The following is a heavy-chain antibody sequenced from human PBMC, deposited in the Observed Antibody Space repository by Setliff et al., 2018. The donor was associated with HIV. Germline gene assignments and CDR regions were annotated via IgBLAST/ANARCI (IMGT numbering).Heavy chain of an antibody. CDR3: ARISSRTASSGILFDH. J-gene: IGHJ4*02. D-gene: IGHD2-8*02. V-gene: IGHV4-4*09. Sequence: PSETLSLTCTVSDDSINDYYWSWLRQPPGKGLEWIGYIYKTGTTRYSPSLESRVTISIDTSRNHFSLNLKSVTAAETAIYYCARISSRTASSGILFDHWCQGTLVTVSS. CDR1: DDSINDYY. CDR2: IYKTGTT.